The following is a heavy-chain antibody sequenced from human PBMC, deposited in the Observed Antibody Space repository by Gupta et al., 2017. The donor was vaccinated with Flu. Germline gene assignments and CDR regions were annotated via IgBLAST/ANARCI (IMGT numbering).Heavy chain of an antibody. V-gene: IGHV4-34*01. CDR2: IGHSGST. CDR1: GGSFSGYY. CDR3: AGYQLLYRFDP. D-gene: IGHD2-2*02. Sequence: QVQLQQWGAGLLKPSETLSLTCAVDGGSFSGYYWSWIRQTPGKGLEWIGEIGHSGSTNYNPSLKSRVTISADPSKRQFSLTLSSVTAADTAVYFCAGYQLLYRFDPWGQGTLVTVSS. J-gene: IGHJ5*02.